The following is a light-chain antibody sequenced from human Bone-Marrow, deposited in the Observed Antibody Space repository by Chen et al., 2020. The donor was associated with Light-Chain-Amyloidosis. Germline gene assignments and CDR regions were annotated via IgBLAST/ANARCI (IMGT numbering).Light chain of an antibody. CDR1: NSNIENNY. V-gene: IGLV1-51*01. J-gene: IGLJ3*02. Sequence: SVLPPPPSVSATPGQKVTISCSGGNSNIENNYVSWYQHLPGTAPKLLIFDDGKPPPGNPGRFSGSKSSPSAPLAITRVQTGDEAEYYCGSWDSSLSGFVFGGGTKLTVL. CDR2: DDG. CDR3: GSWDSSLSGFV.